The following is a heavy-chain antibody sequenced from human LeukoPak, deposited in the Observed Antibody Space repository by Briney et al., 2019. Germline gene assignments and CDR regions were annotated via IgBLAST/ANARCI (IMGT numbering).Heavy chain of an antibody. D-gene: IGHD3-22*01. CDR1: GFTFSSYA. V-gene: IGHV3-30-3*01. CDR2: ISYDGSNK. Sequence: GGSLRLSCAASGFTFSSYAMHWVRQAPGKGLEWVAVISYDGSNKYYADSVKGRFTISRDNSKNTLYLQMNSPRAEDTAVYYCARGSHYYDSSGYYFDYWGQGTLVTVSS. CDR3: ARGSHYYDSSGYYFDY. J-gene: IGHJ4*02.